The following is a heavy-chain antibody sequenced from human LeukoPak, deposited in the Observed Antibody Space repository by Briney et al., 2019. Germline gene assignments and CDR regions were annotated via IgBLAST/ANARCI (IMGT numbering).Heavy chain of an antibody. J-gene: IGHJ6*03. CDR2: ISSSGSTI. D-gene: IGHD5-18*01. CDR3: ARVGVRLWSIYYYYYMDV. V-gene: IGHV3-11*04. Sequence: GGSLRLSCAASGFTFSDYYMSWIRQAPGKGLEWVSYISSSGSTIYYADSVKGRFTISRDDAKNSLYLQMNSLGAEDTAVYYCARVGVRLWSIYYYYYMDVWGKGTTVTVSS. CDR1: GFTFSDYY.